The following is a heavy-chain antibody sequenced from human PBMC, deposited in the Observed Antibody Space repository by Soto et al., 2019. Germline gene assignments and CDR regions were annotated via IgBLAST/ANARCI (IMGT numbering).Heavy chain of an antibody. CDR2: IYYSGST. Sequence: SETLSLTCTVSGGSISSSSYYWGWIRQPPGKGLEWIGSIYYSGSTYYNPSLKSRVTISVDTSKSQFSLKLSSVTAADTAVYYCARLPSSYYYDSSGYGYYYYGMDVWGQGTTVTVSS. CDR1: GGSISSSSYY. J-gene: IGHJ6*02. D-gene: IGHD3-22*01. CDR3: ARLPSSYYYDSSGYGYYYYGMDV. V-gene: IGHV4-39*01.